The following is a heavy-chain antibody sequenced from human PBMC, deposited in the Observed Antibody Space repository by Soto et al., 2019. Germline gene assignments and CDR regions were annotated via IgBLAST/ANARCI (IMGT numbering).Heavy chain of an antibody. Sequence: GASVKVSCKASGGTFSSYTVAWVRQAPGQGLEWMGRIIPVLGVANYAQKFQDRVMISADNSTSTAYMELSSLTSEDTAVYYCARAISVTTIGTHYYMDGWGTGTTVTVAS. V-gene: IGHV1-69*02. CDR2: IIPVLGVA. CDR3: ARAISVTTIGTHYYMDG. J-gene: IGHJ6*03. D-gene: IGHD4-4*01. CDR1: GGTFSSYT.